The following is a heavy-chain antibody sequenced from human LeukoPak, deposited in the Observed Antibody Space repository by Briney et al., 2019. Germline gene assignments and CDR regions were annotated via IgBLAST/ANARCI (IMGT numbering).Heavy chain of an antibody. CDR1: GFTFSSCE. J-gene: IGHJ4*02. CDR2: ISSSGSTI. V-gene: IGHV3-48*03. CDR3: ARDSSGYYHFDY. Sequence: GGSLRLSCAASGFTFSSCEMNWVRQAPGKGLEWVSYISSSGSTIYYADSVKGRFTISRDNAKNSLYLQMNSLRAEDTAVYYCARDSSGYYHFDYWGQGTLVTVSS. D-gene: IGHD3-22*01.